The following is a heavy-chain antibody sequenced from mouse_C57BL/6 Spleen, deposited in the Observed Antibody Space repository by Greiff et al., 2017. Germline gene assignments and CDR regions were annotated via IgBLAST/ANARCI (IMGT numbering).Heavy chain of an antibody. D-gene: IGHD2-4*01. J-gene: IGHJ1*03. V-gene: IGHV5-4*01. CDR3: ARSIYDYASNWDFDV. CDR2: ISDGGSYT. CDR1: GFTFSSYA. Sequence: EVQLVESGGGLVKPGGSLKLSCAASGFTFSSYAMSWVRQTPEKRLEWVATISDGGSYTYYPENVKGRFTISRDNAKNNLYLQMSHLRSEDTAMYYCARSIYDYASNWDFDVWGTGTTVTVSS.